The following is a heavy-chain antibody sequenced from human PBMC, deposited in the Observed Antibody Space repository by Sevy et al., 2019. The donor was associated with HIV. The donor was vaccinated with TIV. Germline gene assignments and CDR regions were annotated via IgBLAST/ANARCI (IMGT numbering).Heavy chain of an antibody. CDR3: AKTRGFSCLHAFDA. J-gene: IGHJ3*01. CDR1: GITVSLNY. D-gene: IGHD5-18*01. CDR2: IYAGDST. V-gene: IGHV3-53*01. Sequence: GSLRLSCATSGITVSLNYMSWVRQAPGKGLEWVSAIYAGDSTYYTDSVRVRFTISRDNSKNTLYLQMNSLRVEDTATYYCAKTRGFSCLHAFDAWGQGTLVTVSS.